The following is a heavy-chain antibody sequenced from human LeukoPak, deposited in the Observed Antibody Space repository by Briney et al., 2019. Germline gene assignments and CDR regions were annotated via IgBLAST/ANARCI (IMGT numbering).Heavy chain of an antibody. D-gene: IGHD3-22*01. J-gene: IGHJ4*02. CDR3: ARRRYYYDSSGYYLLDY. Sequence: GESLKISCKGSGYSFTSYWIGWVRQMPGKGLEWMGIIYPGDSDTRYSPSFQGQVTISADKPISTAYLQWSSLKASDTAMHYCARRRYYYDSSGYYLLDYWGQGTLVTVSS. CDR2: IYPGDSDT. V-gene: IGHV5-51*01. CDR1: GYSFTSYW.